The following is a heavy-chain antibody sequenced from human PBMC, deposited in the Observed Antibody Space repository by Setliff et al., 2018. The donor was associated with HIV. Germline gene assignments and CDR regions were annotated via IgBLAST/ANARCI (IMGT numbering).Heavy chain of an antibody. CDR3: ARESEDTTMVTTFDY. D-gene: IGHD5-18*01. J-gene: IGHJ4*03. CDR2: ISASATYI. Sequence: PGGSLRLSCAASGFTFSNYSMNWVRQTPGKGLEWVSSISASATYIYYADSVKGRFTISRDNAENSLYLQMNSLRAEDTAVYYCARESEDTTMVTTFDYWGQGTTVTVSS. V-gene: IGHV3-21*01. CDR1: GFTFSNYS.